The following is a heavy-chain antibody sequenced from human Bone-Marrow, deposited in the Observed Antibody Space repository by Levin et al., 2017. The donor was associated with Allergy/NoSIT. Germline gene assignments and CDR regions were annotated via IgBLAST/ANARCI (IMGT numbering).Heavy chain of an antibody. CDR1: GGSFSGYY. Sequence: SETLSLTCAVYGGSFSGYYWSWIRQPPGKGLEWIGEINHSGSTNYNPSLKSRVTISVDTSKNQFSLKLSSVTAADTAVYYCARGSVVVVPAAIPASNYYYDDGMDGWGQGTTVTVSS. CDR2: INHSGST. D-gene: IGHD2-2*02. CDR3: ARGSVVVVPAAIPASNYYYDDGMDG. V-gene: IGHV4-34*01. J-gene: IGHJ6*02.